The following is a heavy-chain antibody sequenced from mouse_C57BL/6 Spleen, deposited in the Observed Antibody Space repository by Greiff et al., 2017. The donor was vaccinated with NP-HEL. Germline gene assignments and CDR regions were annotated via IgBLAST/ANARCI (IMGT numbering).Heavy chain of an antibody. J-gene: IGHJ2*01. D-gene: IGHD2-4*01. CDR3: ARVYDYLDY. V-gene: IGHV1-64*01. CDR1: GYTFTSYW. Sequence: QVQLQQPGAELVKPGASVKLSCQASGYTFTSYWMHWVKQRPGQGLEWIGMIHPNSGSTNYNEKFKSKATLTVDKSTSTAYMRLSSLTSEDYAVYYCARVYDYLDYWGQGTTLTVSS. CDR2: IHPNSGST.